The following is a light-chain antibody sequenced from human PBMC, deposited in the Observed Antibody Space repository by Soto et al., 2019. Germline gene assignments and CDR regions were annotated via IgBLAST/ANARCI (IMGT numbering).Light chain of an antibody. Sequence: QSVLTQPPSASGTPGQRVTISCSGSSSNIGSNYAYWYQQLPGTAPKLLIYRTNQRPSGVPDRFSGSKSGTSASLAISGLRSDDEADYYCAAWDDSLTFPFFGGGTQLTVL. CDR3: AAWDDSLTFPF. J-gene: IGLJ7*01. V-gene: IGLV1-47*01. CDR1: SSNIGSNY. CDR2: RTN.